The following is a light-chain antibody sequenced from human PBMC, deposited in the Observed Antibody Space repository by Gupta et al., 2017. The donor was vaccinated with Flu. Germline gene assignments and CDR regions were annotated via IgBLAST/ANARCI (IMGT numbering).Light chain of an antibody. V-gene: IGLV2-8*01. CDR1: SSDVGDYNY. J-gene: IGLJ2*01. CDR3: SSYAGSNNFDVV. CDR2: EVS. Sequence: TISCTGTSSDVGDYNYVSWYQQPPGKAPKLMIYEVSKRPSGVPDRFSGSKSGITASLTVSGLQAEDEADYYCSSYAGSNNFDVVFGGGTKLTVL.